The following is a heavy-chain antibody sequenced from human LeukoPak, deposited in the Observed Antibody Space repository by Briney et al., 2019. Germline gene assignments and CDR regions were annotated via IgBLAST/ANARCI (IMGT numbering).Heavy chain of an antibody. CDR1: GFTFSSYA. CDR3: ARDHEGYCSGGSCSLFDY. V-gene: IGHV3-23*01. J-gene: IGHJ4*02. CDR2: ISGSGDNT. D-gene: IGHD2-15*01. Sequence: PGGSLRLSCAASGFTFSSYAMSWVRQAPGKGLEWVSGISGSGDNTYYADSVKGRFTISRDNSKNTPYLQMNSLRAEDTAVYYCARDHEGYCSGGSCSLFDYWGQGTLVTVSS.